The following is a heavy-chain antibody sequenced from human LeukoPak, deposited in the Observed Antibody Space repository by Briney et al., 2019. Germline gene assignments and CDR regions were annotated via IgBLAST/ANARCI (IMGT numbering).Heavy chain of an antibody. V-gene: IGHV4-34*01. CDR1: GGSFSGYY. Sequence: SETLSLTCAVNGGSFSGYYWIWIRQPPWKGLEWIGEINHSGSTNYNPSLKSRVTISVDTSKNQFSLKLNSVTAADTAVYYCARGGECGSCDGFDMWGQGIMVTVSS. J-gene: IGHJ3*02. CDR2: INHSGST. CDR3: ARGGECGSCDGFDM. D-gene: IGHD2-15*01.